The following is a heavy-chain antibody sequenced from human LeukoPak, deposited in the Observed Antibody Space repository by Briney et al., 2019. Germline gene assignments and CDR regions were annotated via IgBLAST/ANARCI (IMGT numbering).Heavy chain of an antibody. V-gene: IGHV1-2*02. Sequence: ASVKVSCKASGYTFTGYYMHWVRQAPGQGLEWMGWINPNSGGTNYAQKFQGRVTMTRDTSISTAYMELSRLRSDDTAVYYCARKRNYYDSSGYYLRGQGTLVTVSS. CDR3: ARKRNYYDSSGYYL. D-gene: IGHD3-22*01. CDR2: INPNSGGT. CDR1: GYTFTGYY. J-gene: IGHJ4*02.